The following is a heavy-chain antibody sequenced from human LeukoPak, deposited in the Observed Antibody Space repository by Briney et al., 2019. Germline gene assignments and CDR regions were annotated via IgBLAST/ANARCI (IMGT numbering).Heavy chain of an antibody. Sequence: GGSPRLSCAASGFTFSSYAMTWVRQAPGKGLEWVSAVSDGGGGTYYADSVKGRFTISRDNSKNTLYLQMNSLRAEDTAVYYCLRSFPAAAAYYFDYWGQGTLVTVSS. D-gene: IGHD6-13*01. CDR3: LRSFPAAAAYYFDY. J-gene: IGHJ4*02. CDR2: VSDGGGGT. V-gene: IGHV3-23*01. CDR1: GFTFSSYA.